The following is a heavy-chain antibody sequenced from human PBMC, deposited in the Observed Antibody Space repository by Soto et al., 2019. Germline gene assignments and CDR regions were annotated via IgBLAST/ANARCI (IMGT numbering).Heavy chain of an antibody. Sequence: GGSLRLSCAVSGFTFSYMNWVRQAPGKGLEWVSAISISGGRTFYADSVKGRFTISRDNSKNTLYLQINSLRAEDTAVNYCAKGVVYSSSSYPFSYFDYWGQGTLVTVSS. D-gene: IGHD6-6*01. CDR3: AKGVVYSSSSYPFSYFDY. CDR1: GFTFSY. V-gene: IGHV3-23*01. J-gene: IGHJ4*02. CDR2: ISISGGRT.